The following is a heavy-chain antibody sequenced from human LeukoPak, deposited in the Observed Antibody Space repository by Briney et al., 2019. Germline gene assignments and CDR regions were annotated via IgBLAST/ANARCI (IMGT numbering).Heavy chain of an antibody. Sequence: GGSLRLSCAASGFTFSSSGMHWVRQAPGKGLEWVAVILYNGSNKYYADSVKGRFTISRDNSKNTLYLQMNSLRVEDTAVYYCARAGGYCSGGSCYRGYSWFDPWGQGTLVTVSS. V-gene: IGHV3-33*01. D-gene: IGHD2-15*01. J-gene: IGHJ5*02. CDR2: ILYNGSNK. CDR3: ARAGGYCSGGSCYRGYSWFDP. CDR1: GFTFSSSG.